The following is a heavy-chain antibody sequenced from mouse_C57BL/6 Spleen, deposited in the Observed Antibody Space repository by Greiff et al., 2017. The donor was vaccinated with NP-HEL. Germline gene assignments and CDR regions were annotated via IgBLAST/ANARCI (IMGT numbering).Heavy chain of an antibody. J-gene: IGHJ3*01. Sequence: VQLQQPGAELVKPGASVKLSCKASGYTFTSYWMQWVKQRPGQGLEWIGEIDPSDSYTNYNQKFKGKATLTVDTSSSTAYMQLSSLTSEDSAVYYWARRGAAQAALAYWGQGTLVTVSA. CDR2: IDPSDSYT. V-gene: IGHV1-50*01. CDR1: GYTFTSYW. CDR3: ARRGAAQAALAY. D-gene: IGHD3-2*02.